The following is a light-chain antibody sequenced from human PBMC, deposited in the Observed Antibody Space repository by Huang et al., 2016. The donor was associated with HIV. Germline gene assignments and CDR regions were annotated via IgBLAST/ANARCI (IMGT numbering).Light chain of an antibody. CDR1: QSVGGY. CDR3: QQPGS. V-gene: IGKV3-11*01. J-gene: IGKJ2*01. CDR2: DTS. Sequence: EIVLTQSPATLSLSPGERATLSCRASQSVGGYLAWHQQKPGQAPRLLIYDTSTRATGIPDRFSGSGSETDFTLTISSLEPEDFAVYYCQQPGSFGQGTKVDIK.